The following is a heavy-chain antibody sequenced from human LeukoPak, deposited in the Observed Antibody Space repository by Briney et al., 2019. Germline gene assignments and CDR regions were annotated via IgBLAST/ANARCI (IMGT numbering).Heavy chain of an antibody. CDR3: ARWGPVAGTVFDY. CDR2: VSSSNSYT. J-gene: IGHJ4*02. CDR1: GFIFSRTW. D-gene: IGHD6-19*01. Sequence: GGSLRVSCSASGFIFSRTWRSWIRQAPGKGLEWVSSVSSSNSYTYYADSVKGRFTISRDNAKNSLYLQMNSLRDEDTAVYYCARWGPVAGTVFDYWGQGTLVTVSS. V-gene: IGHV3-21*01.